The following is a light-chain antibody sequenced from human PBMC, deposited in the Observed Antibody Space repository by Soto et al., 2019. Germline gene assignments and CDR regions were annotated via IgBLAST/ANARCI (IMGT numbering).Light chain of an antibody. Sequence: QSALTQPASVSGSPGQSITISCTGTSSDVGGYNYVSWYQQHPGKAPKVMIYDVSNRPSGVSNRFSGSKSGKTASLTISGLQAEDEADYYCSSYTSSSTLYVFGTGTKLTVL. CDR2: DVS. V-gene: IGLV2-14*01. CDR3: SSYTSSSTLYV. J-gene: IGLJ1*01. CDR1: SSDVGGYNY.